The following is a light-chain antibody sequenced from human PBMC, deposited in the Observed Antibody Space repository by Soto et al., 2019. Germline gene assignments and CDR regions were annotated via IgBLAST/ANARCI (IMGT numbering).Light chain of an antibody. CDR2: GAS. CDR3: QQYKNWPRT. V-gene: IGKV3-15*01. CDR1: ESVDIN. J-gene: IGKJ1*01. Sequence: EILRTQSPATLSVSPGERVTLSCRASESVDINLAWYQQEPGQAPRLLIYGASTRATDMPGTFSGRGSGTEFTLTISSLQSEDFAVYYCQQYKNWPRTFGQGTKVDIK.